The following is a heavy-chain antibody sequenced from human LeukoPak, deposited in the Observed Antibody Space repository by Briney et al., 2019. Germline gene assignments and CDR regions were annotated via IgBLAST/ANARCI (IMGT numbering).Heavy chain of an antibody. CDR3: ASEWFGELLSLLDY. V-gene: IGHV4-39*07. CDR1: GGSISSSSYY. D-gene: IGHD3-10*01. J-gene: IGHJ4*02. Sequence: SETLSLTCTVSGGSISSSSYYWGWIRQPPGKGLEWIGYIYHSGSTYYNPSLKSRVTISVDRSKNQFSLKLSSVTAADTAVFYCASEWFGELLSLLDYWGQGTLVTVSS. CDR2: IYHSGST.